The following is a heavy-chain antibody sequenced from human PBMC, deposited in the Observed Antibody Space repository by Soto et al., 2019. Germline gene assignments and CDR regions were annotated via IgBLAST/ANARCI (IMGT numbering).Heavy chain of an antibody. D-gene: IGHD5-12*01. CDR2: INHSGST. J-gene: IGHJ4*02. V-gene: IGHV4-34*01. Sequence: SETLSLTCAVYGGSFSGYYRSWIRQPPGKGLEWIGEINHSGSTNYNPSLKSRVTISVDTSKNQFSLKLSSVTAADTAVYYCARDGDGYNQGLYYFDDWGQGTLVTVSS. CDR3: ARDGDGYNQGLYYFDD. CDR1: GGSFSGYY.